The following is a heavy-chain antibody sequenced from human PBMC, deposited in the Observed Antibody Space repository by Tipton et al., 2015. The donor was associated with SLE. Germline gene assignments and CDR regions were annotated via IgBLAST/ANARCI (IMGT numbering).Heavy chain of an antibody. Sequence: TLSLTCTVPGGSISSSSYYWGWIRQPPGKGPEWIGSIYYSGSTYYNPSLKSRVTISVDTSKNQFSLKLSSVTAADTAVYYCARPALYGAKDYWGQGTLVTVSS. J-gene: IGHJ4*02. CDR3: ARPALYGAKDY. CDR2: IYYSGST. V-gene: IGHV4-39*07. CDR1: GGSISSSSYY. D-gene: IGHD4/OR15-4a*01.